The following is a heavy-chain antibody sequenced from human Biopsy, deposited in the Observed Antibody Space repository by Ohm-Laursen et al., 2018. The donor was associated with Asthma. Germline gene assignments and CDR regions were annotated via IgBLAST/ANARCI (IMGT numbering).Heavy chain of an antibody. CDR3: ALSQFDY. J-gene: IGHJ4*02. CDR1: GYTFTSYY. CDR2: INPPTGDT. Sequence: GSSVKVSCKASGYTFTSYYMHWVRQAPGQGLEWVGIINPPTGDTSYAQKFLGRVTVTRDTSTSTVYMELSSLRSEDTAVYYCALSQFDYWSQGTLLTVSS. V-gene: IGHV1-46*01.